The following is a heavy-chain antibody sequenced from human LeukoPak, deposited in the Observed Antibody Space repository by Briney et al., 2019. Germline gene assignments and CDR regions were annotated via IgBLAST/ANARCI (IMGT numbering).Heavy chain of an antibody. V-gene: IGHV4-39*02. J-gene: IGHJ5*02. CDR2: VYYVGNA. D-gene: IGHD3-10*01. Sequence: SETLSLTCIVSGGSVRSSRPYWGWIRQSPGKGLEWIGSVYYVGNAYYRPSLLSRATISIDTSKTHISLRLTSVTATDTGIYYCATHDEGSYFETWGQGALVTVSS. CDR3: ATHDEGSYFET. CDR1: GGSVRSSRPY.